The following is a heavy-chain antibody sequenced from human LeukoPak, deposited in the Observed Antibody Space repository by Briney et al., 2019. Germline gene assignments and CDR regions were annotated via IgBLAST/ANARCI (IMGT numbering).Heavy chain of an antibody. J-gene: IGHJ5*02. Sequence: SETLSLTCTVSGASINSGTYYWGWVRQPPGKGLEWIGTFSYSGNIYYNPSLKSRVTISVDMSKNQFSLELTSVTAADTAVYYCARGMVLLWFGGRRGSFDPWGQGTLVTVSS. V-gene: IGHV4-39*01. CDR2: FSYSGNI. CDR1: GASINSGTYY. D-gene: IGHD3-10*01. CDR3: ARGMVLLWFGGRRGSFDP.